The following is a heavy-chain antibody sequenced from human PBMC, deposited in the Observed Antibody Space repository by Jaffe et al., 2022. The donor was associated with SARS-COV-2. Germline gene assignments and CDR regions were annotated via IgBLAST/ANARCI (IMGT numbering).Heavy chain of an antibody. Sequence: EVQLVESGGGLVKPGGSLRLSCAASGFTFSNAWMSWVRQAPGKGLEWVGRIKSKTDGGTTDYAAPVKGRFTISRDDSKNTLYLQMNSLKTEDTAVYYCTTDNMRTYYDFWSGYYTTFDYWGQGTLVTVSS. CDR2: IKSKTDGGTT. D-gene: IGHD3-3*01. J-gene: IGHJ4*02. V-gene: IGHV3-15*01. CDR1: GFTFSNAW. CDR3: TTDNMRTYYDFWSGYYTTFDY.